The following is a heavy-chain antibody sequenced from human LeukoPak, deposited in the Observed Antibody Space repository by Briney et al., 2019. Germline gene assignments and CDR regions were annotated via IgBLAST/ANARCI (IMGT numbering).Heavy chain of an antibody. CDR2: ISSSGSTI. J-gene: IGHJ4*02. CDR1: GFTFSDYY. V-gene: IGHV3-11*04. CDR3: ARTPTVYDYVWGSYRPHYYFDY. Sequence: PGGSLRLSRAASGFTFSDYYMSWIRQAPGKGLEWVSYISSSGSTIYYADSVKGRFTISRDNAKNSLYLQMNSLRAEDTAVYYCARTPTVYDYVWGSYRPHYYFDYWGQGTLVTVSS. D-gene: IGHD3-16*02.